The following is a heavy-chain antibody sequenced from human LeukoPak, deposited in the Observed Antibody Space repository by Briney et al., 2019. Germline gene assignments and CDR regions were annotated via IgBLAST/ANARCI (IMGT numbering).Heavy chain of an antibody. CDR3: AREAPGFRY. V-gene: IGHV3-33*01. Sequence: GGSLRLSCAASGFTFRDYGMHWVRQAPGKGLEWVAVIWYDGSNKVYGESVKGRFTISRDNSKNTLYLQMNSLRAEDTAVYYCAREAPGFRYWGQGTLATVSS. CDR1: GFTFRDYG. J-gene: IGHJ4*02. CDR2: IWYDGSNK.